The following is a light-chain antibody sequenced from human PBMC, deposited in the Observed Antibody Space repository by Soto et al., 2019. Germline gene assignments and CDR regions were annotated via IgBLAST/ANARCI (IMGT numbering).Light chain of an antibody. CDR3: QQRSYPIT. J-gene: IGKJ5*01. CDR1: QTISSSH. CDR2: GAS. Sequence: EIVLTQSPGTLSLSPGERATLSCRASQTISSSHLAWYQQKSGQAPRLLIYGASSRATDIPDRFSGSGSGADFTLTISSLEPEDFAVYYCQQRSYPITFGQGTRLEIK. V-gene: IGKV3-20*01.